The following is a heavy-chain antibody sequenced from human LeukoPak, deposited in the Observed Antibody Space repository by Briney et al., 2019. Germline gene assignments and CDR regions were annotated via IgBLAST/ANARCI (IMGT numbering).Heavy chain of an antibody. Sequence: ASVKVSCKASGGTFSSYAISWVRQAPGQGLEWMGGIIPIFGTANYAQKFQGRVTITADESTGTAYMELSSLRSEGTAVYYCARAQLRYCSSTSCPNYYYYYMDVWGKGTTVTVSS. CDR1: GGTFSSYA. D-gene: IGHD2-2*01. V-gene: IGHV1-69*13. CDR3: ARAQLRYCSSTSCPNYYYYYMDV. CDR2: IIPIFGTA. J-gene: IGHJ6*03.